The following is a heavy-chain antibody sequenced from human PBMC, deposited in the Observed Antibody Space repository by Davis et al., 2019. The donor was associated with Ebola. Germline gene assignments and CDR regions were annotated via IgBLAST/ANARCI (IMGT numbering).Heavy chain of an antibody. D-gene: IGHD6-13*01. CDR1: GFTFSSYA. V-gene: IGHV3-30-3*01. CDR3: ARGHSSSWYRYYYGMDV. J-gene: IGHJ6*02. Sequence: GESLKISCAASGFTFSSYAMHWVRQAPGKGLEWVAVISYDGSNKYYADSVKGRFTISRDNAKNTLYLQMNSLRAEDTAVYYCARGHSSSWYRYYYGMDVWGQGTTVTVSS. CDR2: ISYDGSNK.